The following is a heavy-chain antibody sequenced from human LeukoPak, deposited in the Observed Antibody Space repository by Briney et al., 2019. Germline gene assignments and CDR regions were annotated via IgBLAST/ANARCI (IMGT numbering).Heavy chain of an antibody. CDR2: IVVGSGNT. CDR3: AALQLELDAFDI. D-gene: IGHD1-1*01. Sequence: ASVKVSCKASGFTFTSSAVQWVRQARGRRLEWIGWIVVGSGNTNYAQKFQERVTITRDMSTSTAYMELSSLRSEDTAVYYCAALQLELDAFDIWGQGTMVTVSS. J-gene: IGHJ3*02. V-gene: IGHV1-58*01. CDR1: GFTFTSSA.